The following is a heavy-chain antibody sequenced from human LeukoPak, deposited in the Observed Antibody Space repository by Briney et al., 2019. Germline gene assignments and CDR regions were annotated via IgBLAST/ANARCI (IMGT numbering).Heavy chain of an antibody. CDR3: ATGRGEIGTVVNSEFNY. D-gene: IGHD4-23*01. CDR2: FDPEDGET. J-gene: IGHJ4*02. Sequence: ASVKVSCKVSGYTLTELSMHWVRQAPGKGLEWMGGFDPEDGETIYAQKFQGRVTMTDDTSTDTAYMELSSLRSEDTAVYYCATGRGEIGTVVNSEFNYWGKGTMVTVS. V-gene: IGHV1-24*01. CDR1: GYTLTELS.